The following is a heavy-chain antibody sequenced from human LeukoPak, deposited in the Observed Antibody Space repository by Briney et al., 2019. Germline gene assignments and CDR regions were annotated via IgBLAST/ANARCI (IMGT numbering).Heavy chain of an antibody. Sequence: GSSVKVSCKASGGTFSSYAISWVRQAPGQGLEWMGGIIPIFGTANYSQRFQGRVTITADESTSTAFMELSSLSSEDTAVYYCSRPPFPPHHTPDPYMDVGGKGPTVTVSS. V-gene: IGHV1-69*01. CDR1: GGTFSSYA. D-gene: IGHD1-14*01. CDR3: SRPPFPPHHTPDPYMDV. CDR2: IIPIFGTA. J-gene: IGHJ6*03.